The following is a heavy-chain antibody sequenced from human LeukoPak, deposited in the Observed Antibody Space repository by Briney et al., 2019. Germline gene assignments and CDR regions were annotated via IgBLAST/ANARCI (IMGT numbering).Heavy chain of an antibody. Sequence: QAGGSLRLSCAGSGFSVSNYYMNWVRQAPGKGLEWVSLIRDSGATFYADSVKGRFTISRDNSKNTIYLQMNRLRVEDTAVYFCARDRAVTQVWVEFDSWGQGTQVTVSS. V-gene: IGHV3-66*03. CDR1: GFSVSNYY. CDR3: ARDRAVTQVWVEFDS. CDR2: IRDSGAT. D-gene: IGHD3-16*01. J-gene: IGHJ5*01.